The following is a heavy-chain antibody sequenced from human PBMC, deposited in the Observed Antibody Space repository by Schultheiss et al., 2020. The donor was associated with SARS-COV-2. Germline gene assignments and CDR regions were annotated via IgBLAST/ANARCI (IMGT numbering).Heavy chain of an antibody. D-gene: IGHD6-6*01. V-gene: IGHV1-2*06. Sequence: ASVKVSCKASGYTFTDYFMHWVRQAPGQGLEWMGRINPNSGGTNYAQKFQGRVTMTRDTSINTAYMELGNLRSDDTAIYYCARVRKGSSPPRPRGSYYGMDVWGQGTTVTVSS. CDR1: GYTFTDYF. CDR3: ARVRKGSSPPRPRGSYYGMDV. J-gene: IGHJ6*02. CDR2: INPNSGGT.